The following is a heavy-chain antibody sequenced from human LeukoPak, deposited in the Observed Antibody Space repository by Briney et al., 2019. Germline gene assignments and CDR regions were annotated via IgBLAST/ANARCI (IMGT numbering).Heavy chain of an antibody. CDR2: IDKDGGET. V-gene: IGHV3-7*01. Sequence: PGGSLRLSCAASEFTSSSFYMTWIRQAPGKGLEWVATIDKDGGETFYGDSVKGRFTISRDNAQRSLYLEMNSLRDEDTAVYYCARIFGYYYYYMDVWGKGTAVTISS. CDR3: ARIFGYYYYYMDV. CDR1: EFTSSSFY. J-gene: IGHJ6*03. D-gene: IGHD3-3*01.